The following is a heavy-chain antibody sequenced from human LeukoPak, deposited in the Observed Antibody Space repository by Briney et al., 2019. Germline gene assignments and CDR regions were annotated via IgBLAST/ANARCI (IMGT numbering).Heavy chain of an antibody. CDR1: GFTFSSYW. CDR3: ARAELTYYYDSSGYYYWYYFDY. D-gene: IGHD3-22*01. Sequence: GGSLRLSCAASGFTFSSYWMHWVRHAPGKGLVWVSRINSDGSSTSYADSVKGRFTISRDNAKNTLYLQMNSLRAEDTAVYYCARAELTYYYDSSGYYYWYYFDYWGQGTLVTVSS. J-gene: IGHJ4*02. V-gene: IGHV3-74*01. CDR2: INSDGSST.